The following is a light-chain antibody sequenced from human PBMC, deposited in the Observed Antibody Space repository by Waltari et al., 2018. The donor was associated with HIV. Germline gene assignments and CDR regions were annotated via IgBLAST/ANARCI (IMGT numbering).Light chain of an antibody. CDR2: WAS. CDR3: QQYFRIPPT. V-gene: IGKV4-1*01. CDR1: RSILYSSDNRNY. Sequence: DIVMTQSPDSLPVSLGERATINSTSSRSILYSSDNRNYLAWYQQKPRQPPKLLISWASTRESGVPDRFSGSGSGTAFTLTITRLQAEDVAVYHCQQYFRIPPTFGGGTKVEIK. J-gene: IGKJ4*01.